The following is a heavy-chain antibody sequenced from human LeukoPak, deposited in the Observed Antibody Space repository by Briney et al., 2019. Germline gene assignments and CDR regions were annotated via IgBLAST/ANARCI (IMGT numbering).Heavy chain of an antibody. CDR1: GYTFTSYD. CDR3: ARGGSDYYYYTMDV. D-gene: IGHD2-15*01. Sequence: ASVKVSCKASGYTFTSYDINWVRQAPGQGLEWMGWMNPNSGNTGYAQKFQGRVTMTRDTSISTAYMELSSLRSEDTAVYYCARGGSDYYYYTMDVWGQGTTVTVSS. CDR2: MNPNSGNT. V-gene: IGHV1-8*01. J-gene: IGHJ6*02.